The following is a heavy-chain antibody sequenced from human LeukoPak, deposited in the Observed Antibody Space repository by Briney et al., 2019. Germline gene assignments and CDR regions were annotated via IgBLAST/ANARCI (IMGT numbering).Heavy chain of an antibody. D-gene: IGHD1-26*01. CDR1: GFTFSSYT. V-gene: IGHV3-64*01. CDR2: ISSNGGIT. J-gene: IGHJ4*02. CDR3: AREEGSGSYYFDN. Sequence: PGGSLRLSCTASGFTFSSYTMHWVRQAPGKGLEYVSAISSNGGITYYANSVKGRFTISRDNSKNTLYLQMGSLRAGDMAVYYCAREEGSGSYYFDNWGQGTLVTVSS.